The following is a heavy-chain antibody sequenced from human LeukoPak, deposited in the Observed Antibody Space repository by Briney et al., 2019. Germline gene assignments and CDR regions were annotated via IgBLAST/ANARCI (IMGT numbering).Heavy chain of an antibody. CDR3: ARRLRIAAAGTRGEFDY. V-gene: IGHV4-34*01. Sequence: SETLTLTCGVYGGSFSGYYWSWTRQPPGKGLEWIGEINHSGSTNYNPSLKSRVTISVDTSKNQFSLKLSSVTAADTAVYYCARRLRIAAAGTRGEFDYWGQGTLVTVSS. CDR1: GGSFSGYY. D-gene: IGHD6-13*01. J-gene: IGHJ4*02. CDR2: INHSGST.